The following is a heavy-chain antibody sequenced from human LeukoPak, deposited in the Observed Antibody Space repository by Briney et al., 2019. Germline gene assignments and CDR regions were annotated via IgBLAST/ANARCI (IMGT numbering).Heavy chain of an antibody. CDR2: ISGSGTTT. Sequence: GRSLRLSCAASGFTFSSYAMTWVRQAPGKGLEWVSAISGSGTTTSYADSVKGRFTISRDNSKNTLFLQMNSLRAEDTALYYCAKGFSSYTSSSAGADYWGQGTLVTVSS. D-gene: IGHD6-6*01. CDR3: AKGFSSYTSSSAGADY. J-gene: IGHJ4*02. V-gene: IGHV3-23*01. CDR1: GFTFSSYA.